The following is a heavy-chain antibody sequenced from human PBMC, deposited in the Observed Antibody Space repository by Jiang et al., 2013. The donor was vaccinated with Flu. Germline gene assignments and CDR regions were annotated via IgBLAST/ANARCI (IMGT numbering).Heavy chain of an antibody. CDR2: ISTYTGDT. CDR3: ARGQAWFDR. J-gene: IGHJ5*02. CDR1: GYIFRRYG. Sequence: SGAEVKKPGASVKVSCKASGYIFRRYGITWVRQAPGQGLEWMGWISTYTGDTYYAQKFQGRVTMTTDTSTTTAYMELTSLRSDDTAKYYCARGQAWFDRWGQGTLVTVSS. V-gene: IGHV1-18*01.